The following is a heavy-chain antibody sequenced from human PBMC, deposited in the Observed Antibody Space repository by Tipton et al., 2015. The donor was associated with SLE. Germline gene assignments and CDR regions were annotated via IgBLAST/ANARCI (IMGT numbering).Heavy chain of an antibody. CDR3: TVGIDYGGFEI. D-gene: IGHD4/OR15-4a*01. CDR1: GYIFTTYG. V-gene: IGHV1-18*01. J-gene: IGHJ3*02. CDR2: ITAYNGKT. Sequence: QLVQSGAEVKKPGASVKVSCKASGYIFTTYGISWVRQAPGQGLEWMGWITAYNGKTDNAQRVQGRVTMTTETSTSTAYMEMRSLTSDDTAVYYCTVGIDYGGFEIWGQGTMVTVSS.